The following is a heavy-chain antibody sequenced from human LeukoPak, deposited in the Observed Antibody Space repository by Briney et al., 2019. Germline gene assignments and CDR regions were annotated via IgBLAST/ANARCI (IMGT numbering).Heavy chain of an antibody. D-gene: IGHD3-9*01. J-gene: IGHJ3*02. CDR3: ARGGVLRYFDWPLGDAFDI. CDR2: IYYSGST. V-gene: IGHV4-59*01. CDR1: GGSISSYY. Sequence: MTSETLSLTCTVSGGSISSYYWSWIRQPPGKGLEWIGYIYYSGSTNYNPSLKSRVTISVDTSKNQFSLKLSSVTAADTAVYYCARGGVLRYFDWPLGDAFDIGGQGTMVTVS.